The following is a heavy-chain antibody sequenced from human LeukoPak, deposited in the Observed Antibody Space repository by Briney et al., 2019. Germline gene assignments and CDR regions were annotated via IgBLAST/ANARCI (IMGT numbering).Heavy chain of an antibody. J-gene: IGHJ3*02. CDR1: GYTFTSYG. V-gene: IGHV1-18*01. CDR3: ARPAYSGSYYGNAFDI. D-gene: IGHD1-26*01. CDR2: ISAYNGNT. Sequence: ASVKVSCKASGYTFTSYGISWVRQAPGQGLEWMGWISAYNGNTNYAQKLQGRVTMTTDTSTSTAYMELRSLRSDDTAVYYCARPAYSGSYYGNAFDIWGQGTMVTVSS.